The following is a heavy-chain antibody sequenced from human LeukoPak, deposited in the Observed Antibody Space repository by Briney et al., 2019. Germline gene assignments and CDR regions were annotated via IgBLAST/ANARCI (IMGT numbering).Heavy chain of an antibody. CDR2: IISDGGTT. Sequence: GGSLRLSCAASGFTFSSYWMHWVRQAPGKGLVWVSRIISDGGTTTYADSVKGRFTISRDNSKNTLYLQMNSLRAEDTAVYYCARPHDYGDYVAAFDMWGQGTMVTVSS. J-gene: IGHJ3*02. V-gene: IGHV3-74*03. CDR3: ARPHDYGDYVAAFDM. CDR1: GFTFSSYW. D-gene: IGHD4-17*01.